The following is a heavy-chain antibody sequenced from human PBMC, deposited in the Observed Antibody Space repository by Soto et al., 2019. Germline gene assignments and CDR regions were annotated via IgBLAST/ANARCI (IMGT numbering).Heavy chain of an antibody. CDR1: GGNINTYT. Sequence: QVQLVQSGAEVKKPGSSVKVSCKASGGNINTYTINWVRQAPGQGLEWMGRIAPILGIPNYAQKFQGRVTITGDKSTSTAYRELSSLRSEDTAVYYCARERTGDYCAGDCLVSFDYWGQGTLVTVSS. J-gene: IGHJ4*02. CDR2: IAPILGIP. CDR3: ARERTGDYCAGDCLVSFDY. D-gene: IGHD2-21*02. V-gene: IGHV1-69*08.